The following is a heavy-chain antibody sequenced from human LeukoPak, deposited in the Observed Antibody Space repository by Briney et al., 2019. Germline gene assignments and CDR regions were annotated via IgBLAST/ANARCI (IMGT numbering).Heavy chain of an antibody. CDR1: GFTFSRNY. V-gene: IGHV3-66*01. CDR3: AAHSSGYLGWFDP. J-gene: IGHJ5*02. D-gene: IGHD3-22*01. Sequence: GGSLRLSCVASGFTFSRNYMSWVRQAPGKGLEWVSLIYSGGSTYYSDSVKGRCTISRDNSKNTLYVQMNSLRAEDTAVYYCAAHSSGYLGWFDPWGQGTLVTVSS. CDR2: IYSGGST.